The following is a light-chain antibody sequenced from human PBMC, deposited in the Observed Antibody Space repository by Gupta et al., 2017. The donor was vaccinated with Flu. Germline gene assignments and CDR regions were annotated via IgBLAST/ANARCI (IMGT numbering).Light chain of an antibody. V-gene: IGLV3-21*02. Sequence: SYVLTQPPSVSMAPGLTAKISCGGENIAMKSVHWYQQGPGQAPLLVVYDDRHRPSGIPERFSGSNSGKTATLIISRLEAGDEADYYCHVWDSSSDHGVFGGGTKWTVL. CDR1: NIAMKS. J-gene: IGLJ2*01. CDR2: DDR. CDR3: HVWDSSSDHGV.